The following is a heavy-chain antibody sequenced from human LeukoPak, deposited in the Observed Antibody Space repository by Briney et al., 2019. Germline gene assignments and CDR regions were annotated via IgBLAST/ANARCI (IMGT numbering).Heavy chain of an antibody. CDR1: GGSISSGGYY. J-gene: IGHJ3*02. V-gene: IGHV4-31*03. Sequence: SETLSLTCTVSGGSISSGGYYWSWIRQHPGKGLEWIGYIYYSGSTYYNPSLKSRVTISVDTSKNQFPLKLSSVTAADTAVYYCARDPPYYDSSGRDDAFDIWGQGTMVTVSS. CDR2: IYYSGST. CDR3: ARDPPYYDSSGRDDAFDI. D-gene: IGHD3-22*01.